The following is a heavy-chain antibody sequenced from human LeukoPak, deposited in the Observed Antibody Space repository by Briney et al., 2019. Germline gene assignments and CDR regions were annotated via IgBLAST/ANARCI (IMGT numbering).Heavy chain of an antibody. D-gene: IGHD6-13*01. Sequence: ASVKVSCKASGYTFTSYYMHWVRQAPGQGLEWMGIINPSGGSTSYAQKFQGRVTITADKSTSTAYMELSSLRSEDTAVYYCAREVLAAGTSFDYWGQGTLVTVSS. CDR3: AREVLAAGTSFDY. J-gene: IGHJ4*02. CDR1: GYTFTSYY. CDR2: INPSGGST. V-gene: IGHV1-46*01.